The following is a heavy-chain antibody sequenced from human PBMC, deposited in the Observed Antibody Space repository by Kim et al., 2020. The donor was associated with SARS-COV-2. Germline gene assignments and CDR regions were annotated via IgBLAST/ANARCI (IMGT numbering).Heavy chain of an antibody. J-gene: IGHJ3*02. V-gene: IGHV3-74*01. CDR3: AKSDSGAFEI. Sequence: GGSLRLSCEASGFIFRNYWMHWIRQAPGKGLVWVSCINNEGSATTYADSVRGRFTISRDNAKNTLYLQMNSLTAEDTAVYFCAKSDSGAFEIWGQGNMLTVSS. CDR1: GFIFRNYW. CDR2: INNEGSAT. D-gene: IGHD6-25*01.